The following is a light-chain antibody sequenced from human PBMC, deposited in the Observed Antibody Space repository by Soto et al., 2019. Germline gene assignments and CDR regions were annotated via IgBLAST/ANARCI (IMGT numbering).Light chain of an antibody. V-gene: IGKV1-39*01. Sequence: QGTQNPSHLSASVGDRDIITCRASQPISTSLHWFQHKPGKAPQLLIYAVSNLQSGVQSRFSGRGTGTEFTLIIIGLHHEAIELSYCQRSCTTPLTFGGGTMV. CDR1: QPISTS. CDR3: QRSCTTPLT. J-gene: IGKJ4*01. CDR2: AVS.